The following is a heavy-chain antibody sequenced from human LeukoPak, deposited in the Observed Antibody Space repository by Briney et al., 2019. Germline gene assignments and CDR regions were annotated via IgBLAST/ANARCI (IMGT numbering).Heavy chain of an antibody. CDR1: GGSFSGYY. J-gene: IGHJ4*02. CDR3: ARHTGPLVATDS. CDR2: INHSGST. D-gene: IGHD5-12*01. V-gene: IGHV4-34*01. Sequence: SETLSLTCAVYGGSFSGYYWSWIRQPPGKGLEWIGEINHSGSTNYNPSLKSRVTISVDTSKSQFSLKLSSVTAADTAVYYCARHTGPLVATDSWGQGTLVTVSS.